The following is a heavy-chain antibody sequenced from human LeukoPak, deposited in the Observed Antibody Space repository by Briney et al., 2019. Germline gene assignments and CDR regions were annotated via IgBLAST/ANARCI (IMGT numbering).Heavy chain of an antibody. J-gene: IGHJ6*02. Sequence: PGGSLRLSCAASGFTFSSYSMNWVRQAPGKGLEWVSYISSSSSTIYYADSVKGRFTISRDNAKNSLYLQMNSLRAEDTAVYYCARGYCSSTSCPNQRGQYYYYGMDVWGQGTTVTVSS. CDR2: ISSSSSTI. CDR3: ARGYCSSTSCPNQRGQYYYYGMDV. CDR1: GFTFSSYS. V-gene: IGHV3-48*01. D-gene: IGHD2-2*01.